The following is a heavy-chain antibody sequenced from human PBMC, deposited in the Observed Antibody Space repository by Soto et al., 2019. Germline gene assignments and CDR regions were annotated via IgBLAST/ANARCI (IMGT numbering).Heavy chain of an antibody. J-gene: IGHJ4*02. Sequence: GPTLVKPTPTLTLTCTFSGFSLSTTGVGVSWIRQPPGKALGWLALIYWHDDKRYSPSLKSRLTITKDTSKNQVVLTMTNMDPVDTATYYCAHRGGAAVGLYYFDYWGQGALVTVSS. CDR3: AHRGGAAVGLYYFDY. CDR2: IYWHDDK. D-gene: IGHD6-13*01. CDR1: GFSLSTTGVG. V-gene: IGHV2-5*01.